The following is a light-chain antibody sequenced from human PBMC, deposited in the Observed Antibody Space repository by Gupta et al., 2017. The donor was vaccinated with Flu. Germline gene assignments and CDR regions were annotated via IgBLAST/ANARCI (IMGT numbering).Light chain of an antibody. CDR2: DAS. Sequence: EIVLKQSPANLSLSPGERATLSCRASQRVSSYLAGYQQKPCQAPRSLIYDASNRATGIPARFSGSGSGTDFILPISSLEPEDFAVYYCQQRSNWPPYSFGQGTKLEIK. V-gene: IGKV3-11*01. CDR3: QQRSNWPPYS. CDR1: QRVSSY. J-gene: IGKJ2*03.